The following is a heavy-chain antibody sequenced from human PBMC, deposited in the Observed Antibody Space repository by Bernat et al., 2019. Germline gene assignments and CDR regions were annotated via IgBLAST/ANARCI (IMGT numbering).Heavy chain of an antibody. J-gene: IGHJ4*02. D-gene: IGHD6-19*01. CDR1: GGSIRSNY. CDR3: AREISSAWYHFDY. CDR2: IDYSGST. V-gene: IGHV4-59*01. Sequence: QVQLQESGPGLVKPSETLSLTCTVSGGSIRSNYWSWIRQPPGKGLEWIGYIDYSGSTNYNPSLKSRVTISGDTSKNQFSLKLSSVTAADTAVYYCAREISSAWYHFDYWGQGTLVTVSS.